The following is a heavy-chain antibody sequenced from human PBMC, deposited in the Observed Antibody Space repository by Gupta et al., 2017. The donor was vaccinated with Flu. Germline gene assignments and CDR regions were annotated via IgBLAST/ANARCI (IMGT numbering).Heavy chain of an antibody. CDR2: IFSSGTT. J-gene: IGHJ4*02. V-gene: IGHV4-59*01. CDR3: ARSPISMIDFGSFDY. Sequence: WSWIRQPPGKGLEWVGYIFSSGTTKYNASLKSRVTISVDTSKSQFSLKLTSVTAADTAVYYCARSPISMIDFGSFDYWGPGTPVTVSS. D-gene: IGHD3-22*01.